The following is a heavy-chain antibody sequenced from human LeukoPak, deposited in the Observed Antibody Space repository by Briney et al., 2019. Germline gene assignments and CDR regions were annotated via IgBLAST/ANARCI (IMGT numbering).Heavy chain of an antibody. Sequence: ASVKVSCKASGYTFINNWMHWVRQAPGQGLEWVGLINPTGSRTLYARKFQGRVTMTRDSSISTAYMELNRLRSDDTAVYYCARDRGSYLAYYYYMDVWGKGTTVTVSS. CDR1: GYTFINNW. V-gene: IGHV1-46*01. CDR2: INPTGSRT. CDR3: ARDRGSYLAYYYYMDV. D-gene: IGHD1-26*01. J-gene: IGHJ6*03.